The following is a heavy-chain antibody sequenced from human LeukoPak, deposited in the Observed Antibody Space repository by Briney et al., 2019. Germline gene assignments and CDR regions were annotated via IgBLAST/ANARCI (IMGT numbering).Heavy chain of an antibody. CDR1: GGSFSGYY. V-gene: IGHV4-34*01. D-gene: IGHD2-2*01. CDR2: INHSGST. Sequence: SKTLSLTCAVYGGSFSGYYWSWIRQPPGKGLEWIGEINHSGSTNYNPSLKSRVTISVDTSKNQFPLKLSSVTAADTAVYYCARGSGNMGYCSSTSCRILNWFDPWGQGTLVTVSS. J-gene: IGHJ5*02. CDR3: ARGSGNMGYCSSTSCRILNWFDP.